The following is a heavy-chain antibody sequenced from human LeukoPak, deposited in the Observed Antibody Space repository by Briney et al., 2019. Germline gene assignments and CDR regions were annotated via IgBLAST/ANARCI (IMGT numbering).Heavy chain of an antibody. CDR2: ISYDGSNK. CDR1: GFTFSSYA. Sequence: GRSLRLSCAASGFTFSSYAMHWVRQAPGKGLEWVAVISYDGSNKYYADSVKGRFTISRDNAKNSLYLQMNSLRAEDTAVYYCARDADQYGSGSYYAYWGQGTLVTVSS. CDR3: ARDADQYGSGSYYAY. J-gene: IGHJ4*02. V-gene: IGHV3-30*04. D-gene: IGHD3-10*01.